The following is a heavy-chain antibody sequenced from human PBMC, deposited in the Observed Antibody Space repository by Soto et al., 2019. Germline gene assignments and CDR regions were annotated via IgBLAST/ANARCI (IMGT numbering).Heavy chain of an antibody. CDR1: GGSFSNYG. CDR2: IIPVFGTP. D-gene: IGHD3-22*01. V-gene: IGHV1-69*13. J-gene: IGHJ6*02. Sequence: GASVKVSCKASGGSFSNYGISWVRQAPGQGLEWMGGIIPVFGTPHYAQKFQDRVTITADESTSTVYMEVSSLTSEDTAVYYCARGDATKIIVTTYYGLDVWGQGTMVTVSS. CDR3: ARGDATKIIVTTYYGLDV.